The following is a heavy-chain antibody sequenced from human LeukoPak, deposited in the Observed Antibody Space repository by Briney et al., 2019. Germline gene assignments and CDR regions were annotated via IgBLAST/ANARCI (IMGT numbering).Heavy chain of an antibody. V-gene: IGHV3-23*01. CDR3: AKDLSPTYYYGSGSYPVDY. Sequence: GGSLRLSCAASGFAFSSYAMSWVRQAPGKGLEWVSAISGSGGSTYYADSVKGRFTISRDNSKNTLYLQMNSLRAEDTAVYYCAKDLSPTYYYGSGSYPVDYWGQGTLVTVSS. CDR1: GFAFSSYA. J-gene: IGHJ4*02. D-gene: IGHD3-10*01. CDR2: ISGSGGST.